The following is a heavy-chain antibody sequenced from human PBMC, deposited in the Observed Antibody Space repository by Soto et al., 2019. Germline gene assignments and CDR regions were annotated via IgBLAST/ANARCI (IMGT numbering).Heavy chain of an antibody. J-gene: IGHJ6*02. CDR1: GGSINSDSYH. CDR2: IHHSGAF. CDR3: AREDDGGDSLDV. Sequence: ASETLSLTCTVSGGSINSDSYHWTWIRQSPGKGLEWIGYIHHSGAFLYNPSFKSRLTISVDTSKNQFSLHLSSVTDADTAVYFCAREDDGGDSLDVWCPGTTVTVSS. V-gene: IGHV4-30-4*08. D-gene: IGHD2-21*02.